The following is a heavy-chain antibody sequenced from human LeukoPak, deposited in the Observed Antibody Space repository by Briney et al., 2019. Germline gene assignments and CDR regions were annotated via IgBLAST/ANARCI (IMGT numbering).Heavy chain of an antibody. J-gene: IGHJ4*02. Sequence: GGSLRLSCAASGFTFSTYAMSWVRQAPGKGLEWVSGISGGGESTYYADSVKGRLTISRDNSKKTLYLQMNSLRADDTAVYYCAKERSSGWYVNSLDYWGQRTLVTVSS. CDR2: ISGGGEST. V-gene: IGHV3-23*01. CDR1: GFTFSTYA. D-gene: IGHD2-15*01. CDR3: AKERSSGWYVNSLDY.